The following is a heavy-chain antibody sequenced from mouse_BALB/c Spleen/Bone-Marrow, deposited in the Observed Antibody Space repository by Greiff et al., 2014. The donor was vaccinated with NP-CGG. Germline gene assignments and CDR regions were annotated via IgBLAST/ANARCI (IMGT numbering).Heavy chain of an antibody. CDR3: ARDGYYVGFAY. Sequence: LEESGPELVKPGASVKVSCKASGYSFTDYNMYWVKQSHGKSLESTGYIDPYNGDTSYNQKFKGRATLTVDKSSNTAFMHLNSLTSEDSAVYYCARDGYYVGFAYWGQGTLVTVSA. V-gene: IGHV1S135*01. CDR2: IDPYNGDT. J-gene: IGHJ3*01. CDR1: GYSFTDYN. D-gene: IGHD2-3*01.